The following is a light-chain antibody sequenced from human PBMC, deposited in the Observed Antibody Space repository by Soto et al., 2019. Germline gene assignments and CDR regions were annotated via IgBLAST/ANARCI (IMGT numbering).Light chain of an antibody. CDR1: SSDVGGYTF. CDR3: SSYTGSRTVI. V-gene: IGLV2-14*01. Sequence: QSALTQPASVSGSPRQSITISCTGTSSDVGGYTFVSWYQHHPGKGPKLLISEVSNRPSGVSNRFSGSKSGNTASLTISGLQTEDAAYYYCSSYTGSRTVIFGGGTKLTVL. CDR2: EVS. J-gene: IGLJ2*01.